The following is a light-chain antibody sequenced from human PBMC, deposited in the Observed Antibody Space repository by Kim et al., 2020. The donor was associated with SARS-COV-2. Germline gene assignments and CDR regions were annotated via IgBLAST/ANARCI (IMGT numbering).Light chain of an antibody. J-gene: IGLJ2*01. CDR1: SCDVWTYNL. CDR3: CSYAGSSTFVV. Sequence: TIRCTETSCDVWTYNLFSEYKQYPGKAPKLMIYAVNQRPSGVSNRFSGSKSGNTASLTISGLQAEDEADYYCCSYAGSSTFVVFGGGTQLTVL. V-gene: IGLV2-23*02. CDR2: AVN.